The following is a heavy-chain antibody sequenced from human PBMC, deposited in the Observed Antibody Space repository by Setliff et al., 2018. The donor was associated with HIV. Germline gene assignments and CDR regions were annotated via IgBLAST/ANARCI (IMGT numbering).Heavy chain of an antibody. V-gene: IGHV3-66*02. CDR1: GFTVSSNY. CDR3: AKDRYYDSSGSPFDY. Sequence: GGSLRLSCAASGFTVSSNYMSWVRQAPGKGLEWVSLIYSGGDTYYADSVKGRFTISRDNAKNSLDLQMNSLRAEDTAVYYCAKDRYYDSSGSPFDYWGQGTLVTVSS. J-gene: IGHJ4*02. CDR2: IYSGGDT. D-gene: IGHD3-22*01.